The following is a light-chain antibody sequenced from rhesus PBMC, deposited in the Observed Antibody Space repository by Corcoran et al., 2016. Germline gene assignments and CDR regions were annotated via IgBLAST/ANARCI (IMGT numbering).Light chain of an antibody. V-gene: IGKV3-42*03. CDR1: QSVSSN. CDR2: GAS. J-gene: IGKJ1*01. Sequence: EIVLTQSPATLSLSPGERATLSCRASQSVSSNLAWYQQKPEQAPRLLIYGASSRGTDIPERFSGTGAGTDFILPISSLEPEDFAVYYCQQYNNWPRTFGQGTKVEIK. CDR3: QQYNNWPRT.